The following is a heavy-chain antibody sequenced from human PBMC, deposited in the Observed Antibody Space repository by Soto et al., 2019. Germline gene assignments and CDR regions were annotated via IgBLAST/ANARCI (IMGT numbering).Heavy chain of an antibody. V-gene: IGHV3-30*18. D-gene: IGHD1-1*01. J-gene: IGHJ4*02. CDR1: EFTFSNYA. CDR3: AKDPKATGTHY. CDR2: ITYDGSNK. Sequence: GGSLRLSCVASEFTFSNYAMSWVRQAPGKGLEWVAVITYDGSNKYYADSMKGRFSISRDNSRNRLYLQMYSLRPEDTAVYYCAKDPKATGTHYWGRGTLVTVSS.